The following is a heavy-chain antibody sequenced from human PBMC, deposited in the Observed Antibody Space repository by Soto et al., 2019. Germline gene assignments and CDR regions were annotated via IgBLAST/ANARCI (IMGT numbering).Heavy chain of an antibody. D-gene: IGHD3-10*01. CDR2: ISGSGGST. Sequence: ASLRLSCAASGFTFSSYAMSWVRQAPGKGLEWVSAISGSGGSTYYADSVKGRFTISRDNSKNTLYLQMNSLRAEDTAVYYCAKTVRSGSYTYYYYYGMDVWGQGTTVTVSS. V-gene: IGHV3-23*01. CDR3: AKTVRSGSYTYYYYYGMDV. J-gene: IGHJ6*02. CDR1: GFTFSSYA.